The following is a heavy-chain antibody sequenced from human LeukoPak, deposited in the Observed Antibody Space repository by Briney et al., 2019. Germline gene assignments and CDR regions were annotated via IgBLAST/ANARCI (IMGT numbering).Heavy chain of an antibody. CDR3: ARDLTATTSFGY. J-gene: IGHJ4*02. CDR2: IIPIFGTA. CDR1: GGTFSSYA. V-gene: IGHV1-69*13. Sequence: SVKVSCKASGGTFSSYAISWVRQAPGQGLEWMGGIIPIFGTANYAQKFQGRVTITADESTSTAYMEQSSLRSEDTAVYHCARDLTATTSFGYWGQGTLVTVSS. D-gene: IGHD5-24*01.